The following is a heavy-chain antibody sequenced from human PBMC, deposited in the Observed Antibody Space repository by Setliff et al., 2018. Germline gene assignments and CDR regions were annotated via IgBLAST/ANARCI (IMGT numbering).Heavy chain of an antibody. D-gene: IGHD2-15*01. CDR1: GFTFSSYA. J-gene: IGHJ6*02. CDR2: ISGSGGST. V-gene: IGHV3-23*01. CDR3: AKVGWSYGMDV. Sequence: PGESLKISCAASGFTFSSYAMSWVRQAPGKGLEWVSAISGSGGSTYYADSVTGRFTISRDNSKNTLYLQMNSLRAEDTAVYYCAKVGWSYGMDVWGQGTTVTVSS.